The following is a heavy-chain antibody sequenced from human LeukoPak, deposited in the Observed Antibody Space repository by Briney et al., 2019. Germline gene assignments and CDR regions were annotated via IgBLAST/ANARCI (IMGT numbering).Heavy chain of an antibody. J-gene: IGHJ4*02. CDR3: TRRMGSGYDFGY. CDR2: ITPRSGGT. D-gene: IGHD5-12*01. CDR1: GNIFISYT. Sequence: ASVKVSCKASGNIFISYTMHWVRQAPGQGLEWMGWITPRSGGTNYAQKFQGRLTMTRDTSITTAYMELSSLRTDDTAVYYCTRRMGSGYDFGYWGRGTLVTVSS. V-gene: IGHV1-2*02.